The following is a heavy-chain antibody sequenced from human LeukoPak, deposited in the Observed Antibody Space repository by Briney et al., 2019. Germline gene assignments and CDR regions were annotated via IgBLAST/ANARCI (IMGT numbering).Heavy chain of an antibody. Sequence: GASVKVSCKASGYTFTSYGISWVRQAPGQGLEWMGWISAYSGNTNYAQKLQGRVTMTTDTSTSTAYMELRSLRSDDTAVYYCARGRLRRGGTGAFDIWGQGTMVTVSS. V-gene: IGHV1-18*01. CDR1: GYTFTSYG. J-gene: IGHJ3*02. D-gene: IGHD5-12*01. CDR3: ARGRLRRGGTGAFDI. CDR2: ISAYSGNT.